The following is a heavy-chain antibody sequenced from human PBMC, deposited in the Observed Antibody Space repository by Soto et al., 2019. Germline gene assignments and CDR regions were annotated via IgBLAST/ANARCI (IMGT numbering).Heavy chain of an antibody. CDR3: ARAHAPSLTFDY. V-gene: IGHV4-61*08. CDR1: VPSGELC. Sequence: VPSGELCCLLLRPPTGKRLEWIGFIFHSGNAKYNPSLKRRVTISIDTSKSQFSLSLDSVTAADTAFYSCARAHAPSLTFDYLGIGNVVTLS. D-gene: IGHD2-2*01. J-gene: IGHJ4*01. CDR2: IFHSGNA.